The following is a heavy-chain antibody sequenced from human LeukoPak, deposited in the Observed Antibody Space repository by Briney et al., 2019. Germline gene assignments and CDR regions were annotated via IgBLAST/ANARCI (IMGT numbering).Heavy chain of an antibody. CDR2: MSGRGGST. J-gene: IGHJ3*02. CDR3: AKDREYSYVYDAFDI. CDR1: RFTFSSYA. D-gene: IGHD3-16*01. Sequence: GGSLTLSCAASRFTFSSYAMRWVRQVQGQGLEWVSGMSGRGGSTYYADSVQGQFTISKDNSKNTLYLQMNTLRAEDTVVYCCAKDREYSYVYDAFDIWGQGTRVSVSS. V-gene: IGHV3-23*01.